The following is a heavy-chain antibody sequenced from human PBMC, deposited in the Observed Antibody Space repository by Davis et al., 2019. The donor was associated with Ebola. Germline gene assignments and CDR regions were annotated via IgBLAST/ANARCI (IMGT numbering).Heavy chain of an antibody. J-gene: IGHJ4*02. CDR1: GFTFTNLP. D-gene: IGHD3-3*01. CDR2: ISDSGGST. Sequence: GESLKISCAASGFTFTNLPMSWVRQAPGKGLQWVSSISDSGGSTYYADSVKGRFTVSRDNSENTLYLQMNSLRAEDTAIYYCARDGYYDFWSGYHKLHYWGQGTLVTVSS. CDR3: ARDGYYDFWSGYHKLHY. V-gene: IGHV3-23*01.